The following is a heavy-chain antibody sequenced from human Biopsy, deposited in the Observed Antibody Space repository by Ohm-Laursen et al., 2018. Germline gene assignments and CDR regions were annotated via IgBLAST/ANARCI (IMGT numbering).Heavy chain of an antibody. CDR2: VNASGIT. V-gene: IGHV4-4*07. CDR3: ARDRDRKGWVDT. D-gene: IGHD1-14*01. CDR1: SCTLCSFS. Sequence: TLSLTCIGSSCTLCSFSWIWIPPPAGKGLVWIVQVNASGITNYNPSIKSRVTLSVDTSKKKFPQRMSQMTAADTAVYYCARDRDRKGWVDTWGQGTLVTVSS. J-gene: IGHJ5*02.